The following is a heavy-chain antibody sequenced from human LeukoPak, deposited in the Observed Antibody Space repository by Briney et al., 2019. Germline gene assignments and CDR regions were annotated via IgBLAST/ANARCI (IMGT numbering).Heavy chain of an antibody. D-gene: IGHD3-9*01. CDR2: IKSNTDGGTS. CDR3: VRRYFDPTHFDY. Sequence: GGSLRLSCAASGFTFSNAWMSWVRQAPGKGLEWVGRIKSNTDGGTSDCAAPVNGRFTISRDDSKNTLYLQMNSLKTEDTAVYYCVRRYFDPTHFDYWGQGTLVTVSS. J-gene: IGHJ4*02. CDR1: GFTFSNAW. V-gene: IGHV3-15*01.